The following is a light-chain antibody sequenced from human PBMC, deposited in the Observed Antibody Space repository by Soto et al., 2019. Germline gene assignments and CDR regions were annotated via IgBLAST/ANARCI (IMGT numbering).Light chain of an antibody. CDR3: SSYTTSNTRQIV. V-gene: IGLV2-14*03. CDR1: SSDVGGYNY. CDR2: DVT. J-gene: IGLJ1*01. Sequence: QSVLKQPASVSXAPGQSITISCTGTSSDVGGYNYVSWYQHHPGKAPKLIIYDVTNRPSGVSNPFSGSKSGNTASLTISGLQPEDEADYYCSSYTTSNTRQIVFGTGTKVTVL.